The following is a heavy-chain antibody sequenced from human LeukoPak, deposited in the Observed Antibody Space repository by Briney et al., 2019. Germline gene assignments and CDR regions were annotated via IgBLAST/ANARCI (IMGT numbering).Heavy chain of an antibody. Sequence: SETLSLTCTVSGGSISSHYWSWIRQLPGQGLEWIGYISYSGSTNYNPPLKSRVTISVDTSKTQFSLKLSSVTAADTAMYYCVRGGDDNAMWRYYFDYWGQGTLVSVSS. CDR3: VRGGDDNAMWRYYFDY. V-gene: IGHV4-59*11. CDR2: ISYSGST. CDR1: GGSISSHY. J-gene: IGHJ4*02. D-gene: IGHD2-21*01.